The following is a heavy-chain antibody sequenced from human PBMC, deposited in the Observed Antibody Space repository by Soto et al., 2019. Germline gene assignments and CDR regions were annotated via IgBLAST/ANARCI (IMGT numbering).Heavy chain of an antibody. CDR1: GGSISSSNW. V-gene: IGHV4-4*02. CDR2: IYHSGRT. CDR3: AKVVGGYYYAMDV. J-gene: IGHJ6*02. Sequence: QVQLQESGPGLVKPSGTLSLTCAVSGGSISSSNWWSWVRQHPGKGLEWLGEIYHSGRTNYNPSLKSRVTISVDKSKNQFSLKLSSVTAADTAVYYCAKVVGGYYYAMDVWGQGTTVTVSS. D-gene: IGHD2-2*01.